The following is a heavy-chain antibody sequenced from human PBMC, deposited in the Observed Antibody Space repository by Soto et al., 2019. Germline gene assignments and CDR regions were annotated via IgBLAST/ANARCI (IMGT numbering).Heavy chain of an antibody. Sequence: ASVKVSCKASGYTFTSYAMHWVRQAPGQRLEWMGWINAGNGNTKYSQKFQGRVTITRDTSASTAYMELRSLRSDDTAVYYCARDLGSSWYDYYYYYGMDVWGQGTTVTVSS. J-gene: IGHJ6*02. CDR3: ARDLGSSWYDYYYYYGMDV. CDR1: GYTFTSYA. V-gene: IGHV1-3*01. D-gene: IGHD6-13*01. CDR2: INAGNGNT.